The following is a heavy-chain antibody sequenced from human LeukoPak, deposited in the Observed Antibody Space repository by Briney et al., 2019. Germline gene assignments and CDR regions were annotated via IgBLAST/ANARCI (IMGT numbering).Heavy chain of an antibody. CDR2: IYYSGST. CDR1: GGSVSSSAYY. CDR3: ARATNAYSSGWSYYYYYMDV. D-gene: IGHD6-19*01. V-gene: IGHV4-39*07. Sequence: SETLSLTCTVSGGSVSSSAYYWGWIRQPPEKGLEWIGNIYYSGSTYYNPSLKSRVTISVDTSKNQFSLKLSSVTAADTAVYYCARATNAYSSGWSYYYYYMDVWGKGTTVTVSS. J-gene: IGHJ6*03.